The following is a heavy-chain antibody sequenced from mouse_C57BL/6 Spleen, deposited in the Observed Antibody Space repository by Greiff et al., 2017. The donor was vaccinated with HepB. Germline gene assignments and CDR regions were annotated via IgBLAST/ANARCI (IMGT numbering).Heavy chain of an antibody. CDR1: GFTFSDYG. J-gene: IGHJ2*01. V-gene: IGHV5-17*01. CDR3: ARSSTMRYYFDY. D-gene: IGHD2-4*01. Sequence: EVQLKESGGGLVKPGGSLKLSCAASGFTFSDYGMHWVRQAPEKGLEWVAYISSGSSTIYYADTVKGRFTISRDNAKNTLFLQMTSLRSEDTAMYYCARSSTMRYYFDYWGQGTTLTVSS. CDR2: ISSGSSTI.